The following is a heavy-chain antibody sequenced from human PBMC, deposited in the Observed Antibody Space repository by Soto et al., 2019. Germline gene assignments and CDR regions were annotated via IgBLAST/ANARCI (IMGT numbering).Heavy chain of an antibody. J-gene: IGHJ4*02. CDR2: ISGDGRTT. D-gene: IGHD2-2*01. V-gene: IGHV3-74*01. CDR3: ARGVPNCSSSSCYFDF. CDR1: GFTFSSRW. Sequence: VGSLRLSCAASGFTFSSRWRNWVRQGPGKGLVWVSRISGDGRTTSHADSVKGRFTISRDNAKNTLYLQMNSLRVEDTAVYYCARGVPNCSSSSCYFDFWGQGILVTVSS.